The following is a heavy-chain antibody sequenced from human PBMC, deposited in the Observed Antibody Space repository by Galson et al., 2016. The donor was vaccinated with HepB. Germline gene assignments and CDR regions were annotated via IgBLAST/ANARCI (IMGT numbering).Heavy chain of an antibody. CDR1: GFIFDDYG. J-gene: IGHJ6*02. V-gene: IGHV3-20*04. CDR3: ARVFCSGGYCYRGYYYGMDV. CDR2: INWNGGST. Sequence: SLRLSCAASGFIFDDYGMTWVRRVPGKGLEWVSGINWNGGSTGYADSVKGRFTISRDNAKNSLYLQMNSLRAEDTALYYCARVFCSGGYCYRGYYYGMDVWGQGTTVTVSS. D-gene: IGHD2-15*01.